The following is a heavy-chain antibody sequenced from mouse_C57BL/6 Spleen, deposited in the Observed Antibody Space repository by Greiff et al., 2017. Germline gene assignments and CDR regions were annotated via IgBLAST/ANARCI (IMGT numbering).Heavy chain of an antibody. CDR3: ARDNWDYAMDY. J-gene: IGHJ4*01. CDR1: GFTFSSYA. D-gene: IGHD4-1*01. CDR2: ISDGGSYT. V-gene: IGHV5-4*01. Sequence: EVQVVESGGGLVKPGGSLKLSCAASGFTFSSYAMSWVRQTPEKRLEWVATISDGGSYTYYPDNVKGRFTISRDNAKNNLYLQMSHLKSEDTAMYYCARDNWDYAMDYWGQGTSVTVSS.